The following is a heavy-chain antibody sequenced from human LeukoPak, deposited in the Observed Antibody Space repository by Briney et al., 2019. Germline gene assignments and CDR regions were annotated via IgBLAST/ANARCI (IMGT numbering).Heavy chain of an antibody. D-gene: IGHD3-9*01. CDR2: IIPIFGTA. V-gene: IGHV1-69*05. CDR1: GGTFSSYA. J-gene: IGHJ6*02. CDR3: ARGAVLRYFDWLSWGARDLKHPPTYYYYYGMDV. Sequence: SVKVSCKASGGTFSSYAISWVRQAPGQGLEWMGGIIPIFGTANYAQKLQGRVTMTTDTSTSTAYMELRSLRSDDAAVYYCARGAVLRYFDWLSWGARDLKHPPTYYYYYGMDVWGQGTTVTVSS.